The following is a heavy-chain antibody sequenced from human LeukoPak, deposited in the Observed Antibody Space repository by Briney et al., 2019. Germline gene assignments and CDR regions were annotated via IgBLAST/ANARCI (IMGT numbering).Heavy chain of an antibody. CDR3: ARVNGSGSYYHLDY. CDR2: IKQDGIEQ. Sequence: GGSQRLSCAASGFTLSSYWMSWVRQAPGKGLEWVANIKQDGIEQYYVDSVKGRFTISRDNAKNSLYLQMNSLRADDTAVYYCARVNGSGSYYHLDYWGQGTLVTVSS. CDR1: GFTLSSYW. V-gene: IGHV3-7*01. D-gene: IGHD3-10*01. J-gene: IGHJ4*02.